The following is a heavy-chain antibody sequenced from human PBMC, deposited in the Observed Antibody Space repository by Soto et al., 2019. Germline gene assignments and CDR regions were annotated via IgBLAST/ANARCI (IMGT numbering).Heavy chain of an antibody. Sequence: GGSLRLACEASGFSFGSYSMNWVRQAPGKGLEWVSFISGRATTTYYADSVRGRFTVSRDNAKNSLSLEVNSLRDEDTAVYYCARLGYCSSATCKYYFSSYGMDVWGPGTTVTVSS. CDR2: ISGRATTT. CDR3: ARLGYCSSATCKYYFSSYGMDV. V-gene: IGHV3-48*02. D-gene: IGHD2-2*01. J-gene: IGHJ6*02. CDR1: GFSFGSYS.